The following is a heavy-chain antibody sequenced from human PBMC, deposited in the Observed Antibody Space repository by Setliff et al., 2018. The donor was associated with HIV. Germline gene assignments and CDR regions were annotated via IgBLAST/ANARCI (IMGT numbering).Heavy chain of an antibody. V-gene: IGHV3-7*01. D-gene: IGHD6-13*01. Sequence: GGSLRLSCAASGFTFSAYWMSWVRQAPGKGLEWVANIKQDGSEKFYVDSVKGRFTISRDNAKNSLYLQMNSLRAEDTAIYYCARGGASSLPLDYWGHGTLVTVSS. CDR3: ARGGASSLPLDY. CDR1: GFTFSAYW. J-gene: IGHJ4*01. CDR2: IKQDGSEK.